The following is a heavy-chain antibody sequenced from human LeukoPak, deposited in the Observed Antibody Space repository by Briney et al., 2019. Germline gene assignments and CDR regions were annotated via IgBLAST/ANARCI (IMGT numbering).Heavy chain of an antibody. J-gene: IGHJ3*02. CDR2: ISASGNT. CDR3: ARPLCSAGSCYSPNAFDI. D-gene: IGHD2-15*01. V-gene: IGHV4-61*02. Sequence: NPSETLSLTCTVSGGSISSGNFHWPWIRQPAGKGLEWIGRISASGNTNHNPSLRSRVAISVDTSKNHFSLKLSSVTAADTAVYYCARPLCSAGSCYSPNAFDIWGQGTMVTVSS. CDR1: GGSISSGNFH.